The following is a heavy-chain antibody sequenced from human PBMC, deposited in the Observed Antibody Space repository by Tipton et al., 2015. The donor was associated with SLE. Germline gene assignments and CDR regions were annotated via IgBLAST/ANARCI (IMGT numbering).Heavy chain of an antibody. CDR2: ILYSGGT. CDR1: GASIGSHH. Sequence: TLSLTCTVSGASIGSHHWTWIRQPPEKGLEWIGNILYSGGTNYSPFLNSRITISVDTSKNQLSLNVISMTAADTAVYYCARLAVAGMWYYFDFWGQGAPVTVSS. CDR3: ARLAVAGMWYYFDF. J-gene: IGHJ4*02. V-gene: IGHV4-59*11. D-gene: IGHD6-19*01.